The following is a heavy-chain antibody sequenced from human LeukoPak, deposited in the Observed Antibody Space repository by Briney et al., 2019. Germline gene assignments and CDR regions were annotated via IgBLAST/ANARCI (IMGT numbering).Heavy chain of an antibody. J-gene: IGHJ3*02. CDR2: ISSSSSYI. D-gene: IGHD3-22*01. CDR3: ARVTGITMIVVTHDAFDI. CDR1: GFTFSSYS. V-gene: IGHV3-21*01. Sequence: PGGSLRLSCAASGFTFSSYSMNWVRQAPGKGLEWVSSISSSSSYIYYADSVKGRFTISRDNAKNSLYLQMNSLRGEDRAVYYCARVTGITMIVVTHDAFDIWGQGTMVTVSS.